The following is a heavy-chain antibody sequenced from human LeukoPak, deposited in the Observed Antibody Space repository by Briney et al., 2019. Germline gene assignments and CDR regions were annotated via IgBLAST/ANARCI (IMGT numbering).Heavy chain of an antibody. CDR3: ARYYYDSSGYYLDNWFDP. V-gene: IGHV4-34*01. CDR2: INHSGST. J-gene: IGHJ5*02. D-gene: IGHD3-22*01. CDR1: GFTFSSYA. Sequence: PGGSLRLSCAASGFTFSSYAMSWVRQPPGKGLEWIGEINHSGSTNYNPSLKSRVTISVDTSKNQFSLKLSSVTAADTAVYYCARYYYDSSGYYLDNWFDPWGQGTLVTVSS.